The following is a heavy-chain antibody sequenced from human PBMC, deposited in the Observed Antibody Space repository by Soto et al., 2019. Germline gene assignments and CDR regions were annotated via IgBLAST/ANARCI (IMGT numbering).Heavy chain of an antibody. CDR3: ARGRLAVFVAANENYFDY. V-gene: IGHV1-69*01. J-gene: IGHJ4*02. CDR2: IIPILGTA. CDR1: GGTFSSYA. D-gene: IGHD2-15*01. Sequence: QVQLVQSGAEVKKPGSSVKVSCKASGGTFSSYAISWVRQAPGQGLEWMGGIIPILGTANYAQKFQGRVTITADESTSTAYMEMSSLRSEDTAVYYCARGRLAVFVAANENYFDYWGQGTLVTVSS.